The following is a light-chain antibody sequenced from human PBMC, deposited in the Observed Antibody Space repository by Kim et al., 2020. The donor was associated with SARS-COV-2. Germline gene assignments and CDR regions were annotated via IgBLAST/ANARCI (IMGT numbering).Light chain of an antibody. CDR3: QQSITFPLT. J-gene: IGKJ4*01. CDR1: QDITTL. CDR2: SAS. Sequence: ASVGDRVTTTCRASQDITTLLVWYQQKPGKAPNLLIYSASNLERGVPSRFSGSGSGTEFTLTLSSLQPEDIATYYCQQSITFPLTFGGGTKVDIK. V-gene: IGKV1-12*01.